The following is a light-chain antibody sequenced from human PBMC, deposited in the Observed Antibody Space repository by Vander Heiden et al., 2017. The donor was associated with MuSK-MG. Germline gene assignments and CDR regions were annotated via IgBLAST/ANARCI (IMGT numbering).Light chain of an antibody. CDR3: QQYNNWPPLT. CDR1: QSVSSN. J-gene: IGKJ4*01. V-gene: IGKV3-15*01. Sequence: VLTQSPATLSVSPGERATLSCRASQSVSSNLAWYQQKPGQAPRLLIYGASTRATGIPARFSGSGSGTEFTLTISSLQSEDFAVYYCQQYNNWPPLTFGGGTKVEIK. CDR2: GAS.